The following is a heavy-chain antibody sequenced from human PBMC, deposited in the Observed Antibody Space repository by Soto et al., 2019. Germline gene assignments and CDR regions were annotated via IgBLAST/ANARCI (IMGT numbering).Heavy chain of an antibody. V-gene: IGHV3-23*01. CDR1: GFTFSSYA. Sequence: EVQLLESGGGLVQPGGSLRLSCAASGFTFSSYAMSWVRQAPGKGLEWVSAISGSGGRTYYAASVKGRFTISRDNSKNTLYLQVNSLRAEDTAVYYCAKDGVGGGYDDYWGQGTLVTVSS. CDR3: AKDGVGGGYDDY. CDR2: ISGSGGRT. J-gene: IGHJ4*02. D-gene: IGHD5-12*01.